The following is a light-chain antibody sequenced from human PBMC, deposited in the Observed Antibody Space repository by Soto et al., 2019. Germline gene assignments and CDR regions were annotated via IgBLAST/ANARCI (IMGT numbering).Light chain of an antibody. Sequence: QSVLTQPHSVSGAPGQRVTISCTGSSSNIGAGYDVHWYQQLPGTAPKLIIYGNSNRPSGVPDRFSGSKSGTSASLAITGLQAEDEADYYCQSYDSSLSGVVFGGGTKLTVL. V-gene: IGLV1-40*01. CDR3: QSYDSSLSGVV. CDR2: GNS. CDR1: SSNIGAGYD. J-gene: IGLJ2*01.